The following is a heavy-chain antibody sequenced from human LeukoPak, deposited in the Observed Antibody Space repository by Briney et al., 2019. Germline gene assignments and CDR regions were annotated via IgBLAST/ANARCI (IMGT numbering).Heavy chain of an antibody. D-gene: IGHD2-8*02. CDR3: AKGTDTTGRHNFDI. V-gene: IGHV3-23*01. CDR1: GFTFTSYA. J-gene: IGHJ4*02. CDR2: ITSSGDGT. Sequence: PGGSLRLSCDASGFTFTSYAMHWVRQAPGKGLEWVSSITSSGDGTFYTDSLSGRFTISRDNAKKAVFLQMKSLRRGDSALYFCAKGTDTTGRHNFDIWGQGTLVTVSS.